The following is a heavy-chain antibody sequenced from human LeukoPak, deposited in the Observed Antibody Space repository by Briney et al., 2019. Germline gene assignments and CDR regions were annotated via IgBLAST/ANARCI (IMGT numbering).Heavy chain of an antibody. CDR1: GYTFTSYY. Sequence: ASVKVSCKSSGYTFTSYYMHWVRQAPGQGLEWMGIINPSGGSTSYAQKFQGRVTMTRDTSTSTVYMELISLRSEDTAVYYCARPSVGYYFDYWGQGTLVTVSS. CDR3: ARPSVGYYFDY. D-gene: IGHD1-14*01. CDR2: INPSGGST. V-gene: IGHV1-46*01. J-gene: IGHJ4*02.